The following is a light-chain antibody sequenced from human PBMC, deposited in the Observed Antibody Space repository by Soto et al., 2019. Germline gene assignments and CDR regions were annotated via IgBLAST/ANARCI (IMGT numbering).Light chain of an antibody. Sequence: SYVLAQPPSVSVAPGQTARITCGGNKIGSKSVHWYQQKPGQAPVLVVYNDNDRPSGIPERFSGSNSDSTATLTISRVEVGDEADYYCQVWDGSTDRGGVFGGGTKLTVL. J-gene: IGLJ3*02. CDR3: QVWDGSTDRGGV. V-gene: IGLV3-21*02. CDR2: NDN. CDR1: KIGSKS.